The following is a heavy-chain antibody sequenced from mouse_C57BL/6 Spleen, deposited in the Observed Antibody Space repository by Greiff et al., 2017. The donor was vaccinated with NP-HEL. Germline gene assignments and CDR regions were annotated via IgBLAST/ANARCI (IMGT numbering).Heavy chain of an antibody. D-gene: IGHD2-1*01. Sequence: EVKVVESEGGLVQPGSSMKLSCTASGFTFSDYYMAWVRQVPEKGLEWVANINYDGSSTYYLDSLKSRFIISRDNAKNILYLQMSSLKSEDTATYYCARLYYRYFDVWGTGTTVTVSS. V-gene: IGHV5-16*01. J-gene: IGHJ1*03. CDR1: GFTFSDYY. CDR3: ARLYYRYFDV. CDR2: INYDGSST.